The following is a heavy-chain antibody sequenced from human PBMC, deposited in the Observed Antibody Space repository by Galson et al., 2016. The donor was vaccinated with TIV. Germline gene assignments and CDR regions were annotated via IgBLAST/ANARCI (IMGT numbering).Heavy chain of an antibody. J-gene: IGHJ6*02. CDR1: GDSVSSNSAA. CDR2: TFYRSKWYN. Sequence: CAISGDSVSSNSAAWNWLRQSPSRGLEWLGRTFYRSKWYNDYAPSVKSRITINPDTSKNQFSLQLTSVTPDDTAVYYCARGALDTDREYYYYYGLDVWGQGTTVTVSS. CDR3: ARGALDTDREYYYYYGLDV. V-gene: IGHV6-1*01. D-gene: IGHD5-18*01.